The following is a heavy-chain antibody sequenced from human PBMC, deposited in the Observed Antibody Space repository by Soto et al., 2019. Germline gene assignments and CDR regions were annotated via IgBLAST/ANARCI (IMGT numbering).Heavy chain of an antibody. J-gene: IGHJ6*02. D-gene: IGHD3-10*01. V-gene: IGHV1-2*04. Sequence: ASVKVYCKGSGSTFTGYYMHWVRQAPGQGLEWMGWINPNSGGTNYAQKFQGWVTMTRDTSISTAYMELSRLRSDDTAVYYCARDRDEVWIGHNYSSMDVCGQATMGT. CDR3: ARDRDEVWIGHNYSSMDV. CDR1: GSTFTGYY. CDR2: INPNSGGT.